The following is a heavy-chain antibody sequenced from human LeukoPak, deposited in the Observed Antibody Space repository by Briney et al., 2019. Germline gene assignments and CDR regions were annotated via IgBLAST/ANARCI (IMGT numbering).Heavy chain of an antibody. J-gene: IGHJ5*02. Sequence: SETLSLTCAVYGGSFSGYYWSWIRQPPGKGLEWIGEINHSGSTNYNPSLKSRVTISVDTSKNQFSLKLSSVTAADTAVYYCARLSAKRFDPWGQGTLVTVSS. V-gene: IGHV4-34*01. CDR1: GGSFSGYY. CDR3: ARLSAKRFDP. D-gene: IGHD2-15*01. CDR2: INHSGST.